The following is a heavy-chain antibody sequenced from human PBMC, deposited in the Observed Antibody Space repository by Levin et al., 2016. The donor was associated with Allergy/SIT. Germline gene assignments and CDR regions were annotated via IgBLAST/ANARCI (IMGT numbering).Heavy chain of an antibody. J-gene: IGHJ5*02. V-gene: IGHV3-23*01. D-gene: IGHD2-15*01. CDR3: AKGGGSWFDP. CDR2: INGGGGST. Sequence: VRQAPGKGLEWVSGINGGGGSTYYADSVKGRFTISRDNSKKTLFLQMNSLRAEDTAVYYCAKGGGSWFDPWGQGTLVTVSS.